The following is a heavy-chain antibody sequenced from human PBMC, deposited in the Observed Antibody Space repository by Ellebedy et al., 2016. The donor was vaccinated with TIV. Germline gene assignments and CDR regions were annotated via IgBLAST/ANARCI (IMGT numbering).Heavy chain of an antibody. Sequence: PGGSLRLSCAASGFTFSSSAMSWVRQAPGMGLEWVSSIRSGGDTFYADSVKGRFTISRDISESTLYLQMNSLTVEDTALYYCATTTGYGTGWFGGNDYWGQGTLVTVSS. V-gene: IGHV3-23*01. CDR3: ATTTGYGTGWFGGNDY. CDR1: GFTFSSSA. CDR2: IRSGGDT. J-gene: IGHJ4*02. D-gene: IGHD6-19*01.